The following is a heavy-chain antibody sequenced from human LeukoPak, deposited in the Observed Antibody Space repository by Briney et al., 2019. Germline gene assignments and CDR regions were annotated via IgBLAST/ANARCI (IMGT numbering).Heavy chain of an antibody. Sequence: PGGSLRLSCAASGFTFSSYGMHWVRQAPGKGLEWVAFIRYDGSSKYYADSVKGRFTISRDNSKNTLYLQMNSLRAEDTAVYYCANSKQLRFLEWLFEYWGQGTLVTVSS. J-gene: IGHJ4*02. CDR2: IRYDGSSK. D-gene: IGHD3-3*01. V-gene: IGHV3-30*02. CDR3: ANSKQLRFLEWLFEY. CDR1: GFTFSSYG.